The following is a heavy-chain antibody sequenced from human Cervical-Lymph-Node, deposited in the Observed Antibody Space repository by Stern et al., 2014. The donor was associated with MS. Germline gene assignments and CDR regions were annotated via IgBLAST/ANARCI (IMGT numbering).Heavy chain of an antibody. CDR1: GFSFNSPGMC. V-gene: IGHV2-70*01. Sequence: QVTLKESGPALVKPTQTLTLTCTFSGFSFNSPGMCVNWLRQPPGKALEWLGLVDWDDDKYYNTSLKTRLSISKDTSKNQVVLTMTNMDPVDTATYYCARIYHTQGYNCRFRPFDYWGQGTLVTVSS. CDR3: ARIYHTQGYNCRFRPFDY. J-gene: IGHJ4*02. D-gene: IGHD5-24*01. CDR2: VDWDDDK.